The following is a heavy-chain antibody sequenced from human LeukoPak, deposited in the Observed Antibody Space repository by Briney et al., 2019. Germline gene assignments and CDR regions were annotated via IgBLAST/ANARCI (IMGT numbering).Heavy chain of an antibody. V-gene: IGHV4-59*08. CDR3: ACSGYSSSWYPLFWFDP. CDR2: IYYSGST. D-gene: IGHD6-13*01. J-gene: IGHJ5*02. Sequence: SETLSLTCTVSGGSISSYYWSWIRQPPGKGLEWIGYIYYSGSTNYNPSLKSRVTISVDTSKNQFSLKLSSVTAADTAVYYCACSGYSSSWYPLFWFDPWGQGTLVTVYS. CDR1: GGSISSYY.